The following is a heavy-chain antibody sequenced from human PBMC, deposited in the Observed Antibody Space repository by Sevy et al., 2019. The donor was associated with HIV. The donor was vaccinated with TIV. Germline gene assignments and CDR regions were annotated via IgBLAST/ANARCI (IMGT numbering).Heavy chain of an antibody. J-gene: IGHJ4*02. CDR3: AREGCTKPHDY. CDR1: GFTFSKYS. V-gene: IGHV3-23*01. Sequence: GGSLRLSCAASGFTFSKYSMSWVRQPPGKGLEWVSTLSFGCGELKYADSVKGRFTISRDNSKSSVYLQMNNLRPEDTAVYYCAREGCTKPHDYWGQGTLVTVSS. CDR2: LSFGCGEL. D-gene: IGHD2-8*01.